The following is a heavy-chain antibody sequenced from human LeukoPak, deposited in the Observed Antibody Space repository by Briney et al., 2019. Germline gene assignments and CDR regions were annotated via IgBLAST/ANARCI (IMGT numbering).Heavy chain of an antibody. D-gene: IGHD3-9*01. V-gene: IGHV3-48*03. CDR2: ISSSGTTI. CDR3: ARGLTY. CDR1: GFTFNSYE. Sequence: GVSLRCSCVASGFTFNSYEMNWVRQAPGKGLEWVSYISSSGTTIYYADSVKGRFTISRDSAKNSLYLQMNSLRGEDTAVYYCARGLTYWGQGTLVTVSS. J-gene: IGHJ4*02.